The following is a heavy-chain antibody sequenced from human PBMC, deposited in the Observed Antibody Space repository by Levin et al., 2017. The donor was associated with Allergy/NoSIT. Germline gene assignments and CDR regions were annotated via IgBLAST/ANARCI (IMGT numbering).Heavy chain of an antibody. D-gene: IGHD3-9*01. CDR3: ASLQIYDILTGYFLRLVYFDS. CDR1: GGPISSSSYY. J-gene: IGHJ4*02. V-gene: IGHV4-39*01. CDR2: IYYNGST. Sequence: SETLSLTCTVSGGPISSSSYYWGWIRQPPGKGLEWIGGIYYNGSTYYNPSLKSRVTISVDTSKHQFSLKLSSVTAADTTVYYCASLQIYDILTGYFLRLVYFDSWGQGTLVTVSS.